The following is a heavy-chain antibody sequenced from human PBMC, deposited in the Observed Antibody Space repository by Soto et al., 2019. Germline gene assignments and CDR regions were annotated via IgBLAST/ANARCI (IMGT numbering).Heavy chain of an antibody. D-gene: IGHD2-8*02. CDR1: GDSVSSNSAA. V-gene: IGHV6-1*01. J-gene: IGHJ6*02. Sequence: SQTLSLTCAISGDSVSSNSAAWNWIRQSPSRGLEWLGRTYYRSKWYNDYAVSVKSRITINPDTSKNQFSLQLNSVTPEDTAVYYCARDFGGSGLNWAPGGYGMHVSGPGTTVTVSS. CDR2: TYYRSKWYN. CDR3: ARDFGGSGLNWAPGGYGMHV.